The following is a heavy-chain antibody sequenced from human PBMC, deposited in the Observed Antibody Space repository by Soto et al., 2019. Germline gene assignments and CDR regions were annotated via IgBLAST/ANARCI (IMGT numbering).Heavy chain of an antibody. CDR2: IYYSGST. CDR1: GGSISSGDYY. V-gene: IGHV4-30-4*01. D-gene: IGHD4-17*01. J-gene: IGHJ4*02. Sequence: SETLSLICTVSGGSISSGDYYWSWIRQPPGKGLEWIGYIYYSGSTYYNPSLKSRVTISVDTSKNQFSLKLSSVTAADTAVYYCARDEGEYGGGQYYFGYWGQGIQVTVSS. CDR3: ARDEGEYGGGQYYFGY.